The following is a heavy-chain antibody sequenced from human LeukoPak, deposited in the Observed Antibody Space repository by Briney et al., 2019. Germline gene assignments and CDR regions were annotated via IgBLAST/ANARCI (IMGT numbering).Heavy chain of an antibody. CDR3: ARVSGDYGDYSGSEGVDY. Sequence: ASVKVSCKASGGTFSSYAISWVRQAPGQGLGWMGRIIPILGIANYAQKFQGRVTITADKSTSTAYMELSSLRSEDTAVYYCARVSGDYGDYSGSEGVDYWGQGTLVTVSS. J-gene: IGHJ4*02. CDR2: IIPILGIA. D-gene: IGHD4-17*01. V-gene: IGHV1-69*04. CDR1: GGTFSSYA.